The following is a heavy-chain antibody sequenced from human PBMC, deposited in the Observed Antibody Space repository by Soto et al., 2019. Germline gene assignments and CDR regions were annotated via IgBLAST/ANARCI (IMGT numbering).Heavy chain of an antibody. CDR2: IRNKAHSYST. Sequence: GGSLRLSCAVSGFTFGDDYIDWVRQAPGKGLEWVGRIRNKAHSYSTVYAASVKGRLTFSRDDSKNSVYLQMNSLKTEDTDVYYCVRTIHPGTKTYFDNWGQGTLVTVSS. CDR3: VRTIHPGTKTYFDN. V-gene: IGHV3-72*01. CDR1: GFTFGDDY. J-gene: IGHJ4*02. D-gene: IGHD1-1*01.